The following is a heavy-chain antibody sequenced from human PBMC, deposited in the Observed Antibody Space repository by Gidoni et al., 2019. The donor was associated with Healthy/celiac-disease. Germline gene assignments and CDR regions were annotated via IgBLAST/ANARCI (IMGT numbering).Heavy chain of an antibody. D-gene: IGHD6-13*01. CDR1: GFTFSSYS. J-gene: IGHJ6*02. CDR2: ISSSSSTI. V-gene: IGHV3-48*02. Sequence: EVQLVESGGGLVQPGGSLRLSCAASGFTFSSYSMTWVRQAPGKGLEWVSYISSSSSTIYYADSVKGRFTISRDNAKNSLYLQMNSLRDEDTAVYYCARDPRFAAAGNYYYYGMDVWGQGTTVTVSS. CDR3: ARDPRFAAAGNYYYYGMDV.